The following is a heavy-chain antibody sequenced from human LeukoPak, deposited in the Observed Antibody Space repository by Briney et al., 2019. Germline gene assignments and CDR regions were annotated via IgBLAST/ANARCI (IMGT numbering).Heavy chain of an antibody. CDR1: GYTFTGYS. CDR2: INPNSGGT. J-gene: IGHJ6*03. Sequence: ASVKVSCKASGYTFTGYSMHWVRQAPGQGLEWMGRINPNSGGTNYAQKFQGRVTMTRDTSISTAYMELSRLRSDDTAVYYCARVPTSGLWFGARGPHYYYYMDVWGKGTTVTVSS. CDR3: ARVPTSGLWFGARGPHYYYYMDV. D-gene: IGHD3-10*01. V-gene: IGHV1-2*06.